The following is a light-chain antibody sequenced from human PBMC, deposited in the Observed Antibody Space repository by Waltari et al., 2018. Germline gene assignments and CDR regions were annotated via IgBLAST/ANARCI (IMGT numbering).Light chain of an antibody. Sequence: SYELTQPPSVSVSPGQTARITCSGDALPKQYAPWYQQKPGQAPVMVIYKDKERPSGIPERFSGSSSGTTVTLTISGVQAEDEADYYCQSADSSGTWVFGGGTNLTVL. CDR2: KDK. CDR3: QSADSSGTWV. V-gene: IGLV3-25*03. CDR1: ALPKQY. J-gene: IGLJ3*02.